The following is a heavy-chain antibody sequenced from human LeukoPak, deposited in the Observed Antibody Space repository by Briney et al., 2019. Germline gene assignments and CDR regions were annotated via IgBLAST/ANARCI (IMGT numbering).Heavy chain of an antibody. D-gene: IGHD6-13*01. J-gene: IGHJ5*02. CDR3: ARGLHSSSWYNPGNWFDP. CDR2: IYHSGST. CDR1: GYSISSGYY. V-gene: IGHV4-38-2*02. Sequence: SETLSLTCTVPGYSISSGYYWGWIRQPPGKGLEWIGSIYHSGSTYYNPSLKSRVTISVDTSKNQFSLKLSSVTAADTAVYYCARGLHSSSWYNPGNWFDPWGQGTLVTVSS.